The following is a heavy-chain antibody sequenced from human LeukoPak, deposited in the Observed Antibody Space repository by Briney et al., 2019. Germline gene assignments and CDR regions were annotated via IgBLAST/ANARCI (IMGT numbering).Heavy chain of an antibody. Sequence: PGGSLRLSCAASGFTFSSYWMSWVRQAPGKGLEWVANIKQDGSEKYYVDSVKGRFTISRDNAKNSLYLQMNSLRAEDTAVYYCARGTERDYVWGSYRLDYWGQGTLVTVSS. CDR3: ARGTERDYVWGSYRLDY. V-gene: IGHV3-7*01. D-gene: IGHD3-16*02. J-gene: IGHJ4*02. CDR2: IKQDGSEK. CDR1: GFTFSSYW.